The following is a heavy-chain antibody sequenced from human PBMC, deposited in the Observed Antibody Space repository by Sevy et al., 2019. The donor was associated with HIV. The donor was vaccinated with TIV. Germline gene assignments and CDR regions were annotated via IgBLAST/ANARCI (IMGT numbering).Heavy chain of an antibody. V-gene: IGHV3-49*03. J-gene: IGHJ4*02. D-gene: IGHD2-15*01. CDR3: TRDLLLGYCSGGSCYLVDY. CDR1: GFTFGDYA. Sequence: GGSLRLSCTASGFTFGDYAMSWFRQPPGKGLEWVGFIRSKAYGGTTESAASVKGRFTISRDDSKSIAYLQMNSLKTEDTAVYYCTRDLLLGYCSGGSCYLVDYWGQGTLVTVSS. CDR2: IRSKAYGGTT.